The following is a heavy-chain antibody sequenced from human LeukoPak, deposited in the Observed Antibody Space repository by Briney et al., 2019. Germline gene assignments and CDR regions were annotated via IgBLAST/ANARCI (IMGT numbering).Heavy chain of an antibody. CDR3: ARVMVPAAMGVFDY. J-gene: IGHJ4*02. CDR2: IIPIFGTA. Sequence: TVKVSCKASGGTFSSYAISWVRQAPGQGLEWMGGIIPIFGTANYAQKFQGRVTITADESTSTAYMELSSLRSEDTAVYYCARVMVPAAMGVFDYWGQGTLVTVSS. CDR1: GGTFSSYA. D-gene: IGHD2-2*01. V-gene: IGHV1-69*13.